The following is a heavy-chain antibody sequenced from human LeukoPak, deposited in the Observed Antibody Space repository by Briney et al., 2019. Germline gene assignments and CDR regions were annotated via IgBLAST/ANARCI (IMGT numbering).Heavy chain of an antibody. CDR3: AREGGYCSGGSCRFFDY. V-gene: IGHV3-21*06. CDR2: ISPSSSYI. D-gene: IGHD2-15*01. Sequence: GGSLRLSCAASGFTFSSSSMNWVRQAPGKGLEFVSSISPSSSYIYYADSVEGRFTISRDDAKNSLFLQMNSLGAEDTAVYYCAREGGYCSGGSCRFFDYWGQGTLVTVSS. J-gene: IGHJ4*02. CDR1: GFTFSSSS.